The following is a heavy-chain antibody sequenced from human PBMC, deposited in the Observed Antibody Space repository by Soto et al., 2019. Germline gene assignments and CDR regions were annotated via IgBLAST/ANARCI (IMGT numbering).Heavy chain of an antibody. Sequence: EVQLVESGGGLVQPGGSLRLSCAASGFTFSDYWMSWVRQAPGKGLECVANIKTDGSEKYYVDPVKGRFTISRDNAKISLYLQMNTLRAEDTAGYYCASSMGRGGNDDWCQGTLVAVSS. V-gene: IGHV3-7*05. J-gene: IGHJ4*02. CDR3: ASSMGRGGNDD. CDR1: GFTFSDYW. CDR2: IKTDGSEK. D-gene: IGHD3-10*01.